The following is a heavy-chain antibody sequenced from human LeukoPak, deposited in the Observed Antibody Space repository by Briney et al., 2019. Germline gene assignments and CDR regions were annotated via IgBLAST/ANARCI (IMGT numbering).Heavy chain of an antibody. Sequence: GGSLRLSCVASGFTFSDHPFHWVRQSPDKGLEWVALIGSDGTKKYYADSVQGRFTVSRENSKNTLYLQMNSLRAEDTAVYYCAKDLSPLYGDYGTDYWGQGTLVTVSS. V-gene: IGHV3-30*04. J-gene: IGHJ4*02. CDR3: AKDLSPLYGDYGTDY. CDR1: GFTFSDHP. D-gene: IGHD4-17*01. CDR2: IGSDGTKK.